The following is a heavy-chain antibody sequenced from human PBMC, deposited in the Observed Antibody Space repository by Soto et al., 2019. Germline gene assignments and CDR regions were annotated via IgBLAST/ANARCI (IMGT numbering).Heavy chain of an antibody. CDR3: ARDLHPGWDRVLRFLEWLVPTYGMDV. D-gene: IGHD3-3*01. CDR2: INAGNGNT. J-gene: IGHJ6*04. CDR1: GYTFTSYA. Sequence: ASVKVSCKASGYTFTSYAMHWVRQAPGQRLEWMGWINAGNGNTKYSQKFQGRVTITRDTSASTAYMELSSLRSEDTAVYYCARDLHPGWDRVLRFLEWLVPTYGMDVWGKGTKVTVSS. V-gene: IGHV1-3*01.